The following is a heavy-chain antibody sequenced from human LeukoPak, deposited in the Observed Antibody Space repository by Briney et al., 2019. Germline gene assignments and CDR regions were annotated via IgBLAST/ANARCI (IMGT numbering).Heavy chain of an antibody. V-gene: IGHV4-34*01. J-gene: IGHJ6*02. Sequence: SETLSLTCAVYGGSFSGNYWTLIRQTPGRGLEWIGESSPTGDITGYNPSLRGRATISVDSSKNQFSLKLSSVTAADTAVYYCARAVTTYYYYYGMDVWGQGTTVTVSS. CDR1: GGSFSGNY. D-gene: IGHD1-14*01. CDR2: SSPTGDIT. CDR3: ARAVTTYYYYYGMDV.